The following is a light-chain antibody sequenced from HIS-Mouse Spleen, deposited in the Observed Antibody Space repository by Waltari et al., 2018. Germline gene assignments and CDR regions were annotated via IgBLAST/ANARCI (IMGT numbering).Light chain of an antibody. CDR3: CSYAGSSTWV. J-gene: IGLJ3*02. CDR2: EGS. CDR1: SSDVGTYNL. V-gene: IGLV2-23*01. Sequence: QSALTQPASVSGSPGPSITISCTGTSSDVGTYNLVSWYQQHPGKARKLMIYEGSKRPSGVSNRFSGSKSGNTASLTISGLQAEDEADYYCCSYAGSSTWVFGGGTKLTVL.